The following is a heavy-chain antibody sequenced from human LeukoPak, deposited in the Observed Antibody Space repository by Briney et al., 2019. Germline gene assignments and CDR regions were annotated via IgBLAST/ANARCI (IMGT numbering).Heavy chain of an antibody. CDR3: ARDAWSAYGHNYFRH. D-gene: IGHD5-24*01. J-gene: IGHJ1*01. V-gene: IGHV4-59*01. CDR2: ISYSGST. Sequence: PSETLSLTCTVSGGSINNYYWNWIRQPPGKGLEWIGYISYSGSTNYNPSLKSRVTISVDTSKNQFPLRLTSVTATDTAVYYCARDAWSAYGHNYFRHWGQGTLLTVSS. CDR1: GGSINNYY.